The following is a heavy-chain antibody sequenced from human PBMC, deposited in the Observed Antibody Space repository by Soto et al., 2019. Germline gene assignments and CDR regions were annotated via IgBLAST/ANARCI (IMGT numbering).Heavy chain of an antibody. CDR2: ISAYNGNT. Sequence: ASVKVSCKASGYTFTSYGISWVRQAPGQGLEWMGWISAYNGNTNYAQKLQGRVTMTTDTSTSTAYMELRSLRSDDTAVYYCARDLSVVAPAAIRRNNWFDPWGQGTLVTVSS. CDR1: GYTFTSYG. J-gene: IGHJ5*02. CDR3: ARDLSVVAPAAIRRNNWFDP. D-gene: IGHD2-2*02. V-gene: IGHV1-18*04.